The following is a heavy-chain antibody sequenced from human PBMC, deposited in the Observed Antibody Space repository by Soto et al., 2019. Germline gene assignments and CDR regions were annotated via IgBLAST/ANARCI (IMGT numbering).Heavy chain of an antibody. J-gene: IGHJ4*02. CDR1: RYTVSSYV. CDR2: ISGSGGST. V-gene: IGHV3-23*01. D-gene: IGHD5-12*01. CDR3: AKDIVATTPPPNFDY. Sequence: PGGSMRLCCAACRYTVSSYVICWVRQAPGKGLEWVSAISGSGGSTYYADSVKGRFTISRDNSKNTLYLQMNSLRAEDTAVYYCAKDIVATTPPPNFDYWGQGTLVTVSS.